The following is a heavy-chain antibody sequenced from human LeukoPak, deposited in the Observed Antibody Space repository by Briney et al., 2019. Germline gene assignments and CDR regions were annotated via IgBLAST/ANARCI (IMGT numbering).Heavy chain of an antibody. CDR2: IGGSGGNI. V-gene: IGHV3-23*01. Sequence: GGSLRLSCEASGFMFSSYDMSWVRQAPGKGLEWVAGIGGSGGNIKYADSVKGRFTIPRDNSRNILYLQMNSLRAEDTAVYHCAKEDSSGTRFEYWGRGSLVTVSS. J-gene: IGHJ4*02. CDR3: AKEDSSGTRFEY. D-gene: IGHD3-22*01. CDR1: GFMFSSYD.